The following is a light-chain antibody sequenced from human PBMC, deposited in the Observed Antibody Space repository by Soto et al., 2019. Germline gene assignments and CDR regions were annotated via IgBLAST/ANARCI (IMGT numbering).Light chain of an antibody. Sequence: EIVLTQSPGILSLSPGERATLSCKASQNVRVTYFAWYQQRSGQAPRLLIYAASNSATGIPARFSGSGSGTDFTLTITRLVTEDFAVYYCNHYGGLPPFTFGVGTTVEIK. V-gene: IGKV3-20*01. CDR1: QNVRVTY. J-gene: IGKJ4*01. CDR2: AAS. CDR3: NHYGGLPPFT.